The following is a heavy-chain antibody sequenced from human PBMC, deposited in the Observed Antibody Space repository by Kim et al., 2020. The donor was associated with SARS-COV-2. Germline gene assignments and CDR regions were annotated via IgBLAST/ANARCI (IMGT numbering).Heavy chain of an antibody. CDR1: GFTFSSAG. V-gene: IGHV3-30*18. Sequence: GGSLRLSCAASGFTFSSAGMHWVRQVPGKGLEWVAVISYDGNNRYYADSVRGRFTISRDNSETTVFLQMNSLRAEDTAVYYCAKDPSPFYYSAMAVWGQGTTVTVSS. CDR3: AKDPSPFYYSAMAV. CDR2: ISYDGNNR. J-gene: IGHJ6*02.